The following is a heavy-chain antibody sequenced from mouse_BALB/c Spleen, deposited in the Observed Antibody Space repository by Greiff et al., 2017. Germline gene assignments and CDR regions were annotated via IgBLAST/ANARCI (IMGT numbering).Heavy chain of an antibody. CDR2: IWSGGST. CDR1: GFSLTSYG. Sequence: QVHVKQSGPGLVQPSQSLSITCTVSGFSLTSYGVHWVRQSPGKGLEWLGVIWSGGSTDYNAAFISRLSISKDNSKSQVFFKMNSLQANDTAIYYCARASLLRPHWYFDVWGAGTTVTVSS. V-gene: IGHV2-2*02. J-gene: IGHJ1*01. CDR3: ARASLLRPHWYFDV. D-gene: IGHD1-2*01.